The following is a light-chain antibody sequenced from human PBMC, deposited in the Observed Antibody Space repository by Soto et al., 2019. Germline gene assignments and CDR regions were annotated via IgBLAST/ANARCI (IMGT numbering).Light chain of an antibody. CDR2: DAS. V-gene: IGKV3-11*01. Sequence: EIVLTQSPATLSLSPGERATLSCRASQSVSSSFAWYQQKPGQAPRLLIYDASTRAAGIPARFSGSGSGTDFTLTISSLEPEDFALYYCQQRSNWPPITFGQGTRLEIK. CDR1: QSVSSS. J-gene: IGKJ5*01. CDR3: QQRSNWPPIT.